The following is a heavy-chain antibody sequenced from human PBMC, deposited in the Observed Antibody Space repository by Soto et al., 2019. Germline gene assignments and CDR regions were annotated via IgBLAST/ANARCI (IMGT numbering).Heavy chain of an antibody. CDR1: GGSISRYY. CDR3: ARHLQERYYYDSSGYYST. Sequence: ETLSLTCTVSGGSISRYYWSWIRQPPGKGLEWIGCIYNTGSTDYNPSLKSRVTISVDTSKNQFSLKLSSVTAADTAVYYCARHLQERYYYDSSGYYSTWGQGTLVTVSS. D-gene: IGHD3-22*01. CDR2: IYNTGST. J-gene: IGHJ5*02. V-gene: IGHV4-59*08.